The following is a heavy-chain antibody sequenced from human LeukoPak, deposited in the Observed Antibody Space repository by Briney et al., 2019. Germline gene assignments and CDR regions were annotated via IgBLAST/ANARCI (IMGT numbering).Heavy chain of an antibody. J-gene: IGHJ4*02. D-gene: IGHD4-17*01. Sequence: PSETLSLTCTVSGGSISSYYWSWIRQPPGKGLEWIGYISNSGSTNSNPSLKSRVTISVDTSKNQFSLKLSSVTAADTAVYYCARHYYSDPFDYWGQGTLVTVSS. V-gene: IGHV4-59*08. CDR1: GGSISSYY. CDR2: ISNSGST. CDR3: ARHYYSDPFDY.